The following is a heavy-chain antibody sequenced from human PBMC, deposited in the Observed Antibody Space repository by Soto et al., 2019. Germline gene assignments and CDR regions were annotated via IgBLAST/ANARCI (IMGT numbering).Heavy chain of an antibody. CDR3: AREGMDV. CDR1: GYTFTSYD. Sequence: ASVKVSCKASGYTFTSYDINWVRQATGQGLEWMGYMNPNSGNTVYAQKFQGRVTMTWDTSISTAYMELSGLRSEDTAVYYCAREGMDVSGQGTTVTVSS. V-gene: IGHV1-8*01. CDR2: MNPNSGNT. J-gene: IGHJ6*02.